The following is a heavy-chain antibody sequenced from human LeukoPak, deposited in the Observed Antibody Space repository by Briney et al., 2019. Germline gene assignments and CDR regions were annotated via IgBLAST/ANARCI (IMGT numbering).Heavy chain of an antibody. V-gene: IGHV1-46*01. J-gene: IGHJ4*02. D-gene: IGHD3-22*01. Sequence: ASVTVSCKASGYTFTIYYMHWVRQAPGQGLEWMGIINPSGGSTSYAQKFQGRVTMTRDTSTSTVYMELSSLRSEDTAVYYCAREGSDSSGYPQKTFDYWGQGTLVTVSS. CDR1: GYTFTIYY. CDR2: INPSGGST. CDR3: AREGSDSSGYPQKTFDY.